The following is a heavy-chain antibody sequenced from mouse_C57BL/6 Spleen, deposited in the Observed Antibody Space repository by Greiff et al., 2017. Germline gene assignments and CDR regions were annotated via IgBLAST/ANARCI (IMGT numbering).Heavy chain of an antibody. D-gene: IGHD1-1*01. CDR3: ARDDIRGRHNYAMDH. CDR1: GYTFTSYW. J-gene: IGHJ4*01. V-gene: IGHV1-59*01. CDR2: IDPSDSYT. Sequence: QVQLQQPGAELLRPGTSVELSCKASGYTFTSYWLHWVKPRPGQGLEWIGVIDPSDSYTTYNQKFKGKATLTVDTSSSTAYMQLSSLTSEDSAVYYCARDDIRGRHNYAMDHWCEGTSSTVSP.